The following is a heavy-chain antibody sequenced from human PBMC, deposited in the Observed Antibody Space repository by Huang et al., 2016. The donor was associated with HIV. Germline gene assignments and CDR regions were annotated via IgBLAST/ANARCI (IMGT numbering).Heavy chain of an antibody. CDR2: VNHRGLS. V-gene: IGHV4-34*02. D-gene: IGHD2-21*02. CDR1: GGSLSDYY. J-gene: IGHJ4*02. Sequence: QVQLQQWGAGLLKPSGVLSLKCAVYGGSLSDYYWTWIRQYPGKGLEWIGEVNHRGLSTYNPSLRSRVTMSVDMSKNQFSLNLTSLTVADTAVYYCARPRMTATSSDSTWSFFDSWGQGTLVIVSS. CDR3: ARPRMTATSSDSTWSFFDS.